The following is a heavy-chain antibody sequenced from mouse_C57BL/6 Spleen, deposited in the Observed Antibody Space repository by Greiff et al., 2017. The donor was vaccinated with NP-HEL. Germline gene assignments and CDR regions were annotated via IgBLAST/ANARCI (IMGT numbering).Heavy chain of an antibody. V-gene: IGHV14-4*01. D-gene: IGHD1-1*01. CDR2: IDPENGDT. J-gene: IGHJ2*01. Sequence: EVQLQQSGAELVRPGASVKLSCTASGFNIKDDYMHWVKQRPEQGLEWIGWIDPENGDTEYASKFQGKATITADTSYNTAYLQLSSLTSEDTAVYYCTTGSSYEYFDYWGQGTTLTVSS. CDR3: TTGSSYEYFDY. CDR1: GFNIKDDY.